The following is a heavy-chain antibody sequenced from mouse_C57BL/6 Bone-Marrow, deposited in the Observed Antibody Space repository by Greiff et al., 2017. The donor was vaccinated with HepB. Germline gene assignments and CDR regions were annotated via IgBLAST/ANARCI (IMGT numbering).Heavy chain of an antibody. D-gene: IGHD1-1*01. CDR1: GYTFTSYT. Sequence: QVQLQQSGAELARPGASVKMSCKASGYTFTSYTMHWVKQRPGQGLEWIGYINPSSGYTKYNQKFKDKATLTAYKSSSTAYMQLSSLTSEDSAVYYCARSPLYYYDWYFDVWGTGTTVTVSS. V-gene: IGHV1-4*01. CDR2: INPSSGYT. CDR3: ARSPLYYYDWYFDV. J-gene: IGHJ1*03.